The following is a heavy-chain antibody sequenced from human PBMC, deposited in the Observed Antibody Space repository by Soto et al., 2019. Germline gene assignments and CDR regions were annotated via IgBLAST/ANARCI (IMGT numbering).Heavy chain of an antibody. D-gene: IGHD2-15*01. Sequence: VQLVESGGGLVKPGGSLRLSCAASGFTFSNAWMSWVRQAPGKGLEWVGRIKSKTDGGTTDYAAPVKGRFTISRDDSKNTLYRQVNSLKTEDTAVYYCTTGEGYCRGGSCYKRGYFDYWGQGTLVSVSS. CDR3: TTGEGYCRGGSCYKRGYFDY. CDR1: GFTFSNAW. J-gene: IGHJ4*02. CDR2: IKSKTDGGTT. V-gene: IGHV3-15*01.